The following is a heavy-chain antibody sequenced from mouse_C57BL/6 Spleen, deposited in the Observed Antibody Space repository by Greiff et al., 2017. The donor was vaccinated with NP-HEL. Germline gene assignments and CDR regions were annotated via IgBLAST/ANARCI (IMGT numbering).Heavy chain of an antibody. V-gene: IGHV1-50*01. CDR3: ARIYSNYSYYFDY. D-gene: IGHD2-5*01. CDR1: GYTFTSYW. J-gene: IGHJ2*01. CDR2: IDPSDSYT. Sequence: QVQLQQSGAELVKPGASVKLSCKASGYTFTSYWMQWVKQRPGQGLEWIGEIDPSDSYTNYNQKFKGKATLTVDTPSSTAYMQLSSLTSEDSAVYYCARIYSNYSYYFDYWGQGTTLTVSS.